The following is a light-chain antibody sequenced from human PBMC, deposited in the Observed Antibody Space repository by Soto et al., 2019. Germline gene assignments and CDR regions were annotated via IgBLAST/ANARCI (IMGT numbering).Light chain of an antibody. Sequence: DIQMTQSPSSLSASVGDKFTITCRASQAVPNNMAWYQQKPGKPPKLLIYEESTLHSGVPSRFSGRKSGTQFTLTIDSLQPEDFATYYCQQVKTYPRTFGGGTKVDTK. V-gene: IGKV1-9*01. CDR1: QAVPNN. J-gene: IGKJ4*01. CDR2: EES. CDR3: QQVKTYPRT.